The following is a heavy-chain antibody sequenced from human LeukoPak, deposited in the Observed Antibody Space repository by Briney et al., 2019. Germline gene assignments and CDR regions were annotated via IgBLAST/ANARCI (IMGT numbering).Heavy chain of an antibody. J-gene: IGHJ6*03. Sequence: GGSLRLSCAASGFTFEADGMSWVRQAPGKGLEWVSGINWNGDSTGYADSVKGRFTIYRDNAKNALYLQMNSLRAEDTALYYCASAAAYYYYQYMDVWGKGTTVIVSS. CDR1: GFTFEADG. CDR3: ASAAAYYYYQYMDV. D-gene: IGHD6-13*01. CDR2: INWNGDST. V-gene: IGHV3-20*04.